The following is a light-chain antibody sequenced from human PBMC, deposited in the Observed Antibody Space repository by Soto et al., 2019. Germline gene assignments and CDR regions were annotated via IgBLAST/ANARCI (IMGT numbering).Light chain of an antibody. CDR3: QQYDNPLT. J-gene: IGKJ4*01. CDR1: QDISNY. Sequence: DIQMTQSPSSLSASVGDRVTITCQASQDISNYLNWYQQKPGKAPKLLIYDASNFETGVPSRFSGSGSGTAFTFTISSLQPDDIASYHCQQYDNPLTFGGGTKVEIK. V-gene: IGKV1-33*01. CDR2: DAS.